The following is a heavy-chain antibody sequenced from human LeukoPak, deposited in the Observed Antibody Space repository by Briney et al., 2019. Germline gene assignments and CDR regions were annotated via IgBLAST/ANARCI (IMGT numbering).Heavy chain of an antibody. J-gene: IGHJ6*03. CDR1: GYSFTSYW. V-gene: IGHV5-51*01. Sequence: HGESLKISCKGSGYSFTSYWIGWVRQMPGKGLEWMGIIYPGDSDTRYSPSFQGQVTISADKSISTAYLQWSSLKASDTAMYYCARRSNGPGYYYYYMDVWGKGTTVTVSS. CDR2: IYPGDSDT. D-gene: IGHD2-2*01. CDR3: ARRSNGPGYYYYYMDV.